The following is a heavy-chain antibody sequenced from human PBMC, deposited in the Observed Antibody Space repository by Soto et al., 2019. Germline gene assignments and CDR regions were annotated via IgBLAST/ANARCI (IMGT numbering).Heavy chain of an antibody. Sequence: SQTLSLTCVISGDSVSIKSGAWNLIRQSPSRGLEWLGRTYYRSKWYTDYGVTVKGRITINPDTSRNQFSLQLNSVTPEDTAVYYCAGRQAATGTALVLWGQGILVTVSS. D-gene: IGHD6-13*01. V-gene: IGHV6-1*01. J-gene: IGHJ4*02. CDR3: AGRQAATGTALVL. CDR2: TYYRSKWYT. CDR1: GDSVSIKSGA.